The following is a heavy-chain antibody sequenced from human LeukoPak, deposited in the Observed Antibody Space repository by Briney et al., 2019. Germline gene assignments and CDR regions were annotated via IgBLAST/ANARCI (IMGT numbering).Heavy chain of an antibody. D-gene: IGHD3-10*01. Sequence: PGGSLRLSCAASGFTFRNFWMHWVRHVPGEGLVWVSRIIYDGAATNYADSVRGRFTISRDNANNMLYLQMNSLRVEDTGIYYCTREKVLRGGYYYYMDVWGKGTTVTVSS. CDR1: GFTFRNFW. CDR3: TREKVLRGGYYYYMDV. CDR2: IIYDGAAT. V-gene: IGHV3-74*01. J-gene: IGHJ6*03.